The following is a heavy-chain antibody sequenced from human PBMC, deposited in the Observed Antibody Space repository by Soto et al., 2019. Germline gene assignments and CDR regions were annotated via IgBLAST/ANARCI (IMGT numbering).Heavy chain of an antibody. CDR1: GGSFSGYY. Sequence: WETLSLTCAVYGGSFSGYYWSWIRQPPGKGLEWIGEINHSGSTNYNPSLKSRVTISVDTSKNQFSLKLSSVTAADTAVYYWARWGDYAGKIKGFDPWGQGTLGTDPS. D-gene: IGHD4-17*01. V-gene: IGHV4-34*01. CDR3: ARWGDYAGKIKGFDP. J-gene: IGHJ5*02. CDR2: INHSGST.